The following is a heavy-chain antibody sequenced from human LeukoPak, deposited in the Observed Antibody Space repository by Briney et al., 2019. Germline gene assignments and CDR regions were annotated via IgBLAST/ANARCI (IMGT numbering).Heavy chain of an antibody. CDR1: GFTFTNYN. CDR3: AREPTYTSTWYTSCDY. J-gene: IGHJ4*02. V-gene: IGHV3-48*01. Sequence: GGSLRLSCAASGFTFTNYNMNWVRQAPGKGLEGGAYITGSSSTIYYADSGKGRITISRDNAKNSLYLQMNSLRAEDTAVYYCAREPTYTSTWYTSCDYWGQGILVTVSS. CDR2: ITGSSSTI. D-gene: IGHD6-13*01.